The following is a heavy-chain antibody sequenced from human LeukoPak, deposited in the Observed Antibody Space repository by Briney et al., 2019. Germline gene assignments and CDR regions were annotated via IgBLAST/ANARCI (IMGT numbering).Heavy chain of an antibody. D-gene: IGHD3-22*01. V-gene: IGHV3-74*01. CDR1: GFLFNTYW. Sequence: GGSLRLSCEASGFLFNTYWMLWARQAPGEGLMWVSRINREGTSTRYADSVKGRFTISRDNAKNTLFLQMSSLRPEDTAVYYCASAKYQADGSVYYSFDHCEFWGQGTLVTVSS. CDR2: INREGTST. J-gene: IGHJ4*02. CDR3: ASAKYQADGSVYYSFDHCEF.